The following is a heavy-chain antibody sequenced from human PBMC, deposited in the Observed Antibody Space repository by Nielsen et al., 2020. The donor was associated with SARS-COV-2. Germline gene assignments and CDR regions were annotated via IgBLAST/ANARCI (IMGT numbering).Heavy chain of an antibody. D-gene: IGHD4-17*01. V-gene: IGHV4-39*07. J-gene: IGHJ4*02. CDR2: IYYTGNT. CDR1: GGSISNSIYY. Sequence: GSLRLSCTVSGGSISNSIYYWGWIRQPPGKGLEWISSIYYTGNTYYNPSLKSRVTLSVDTSKNLFSLRLSSVTAADTAVYYCARSYGDYVPFDYWGQGTLVTVSS. CDR3: ARSYGDYVPFDY.